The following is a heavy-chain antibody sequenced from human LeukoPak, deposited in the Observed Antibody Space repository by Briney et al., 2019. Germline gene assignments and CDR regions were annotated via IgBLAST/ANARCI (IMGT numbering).Heavy chain of an antibody. Sequence: PSETLSLTCTVSGGSISSSSHYWGWIRQPPGKGLEWIGRIYTSGSTNYNPSLKSRVTISVDTSKNQFSLKLSSVTAADTAVCYCARSKGLFPFDYWGQGTLVTVSS. CDR2: IYTSGST. CDR3: ARSKGLFPFDY. V-gene: IGHV4-39*07. J-gene: IGHJ4*02. D-gene: IGHD2/OR15-2a*01. CDR1: GGSISSSSHY.